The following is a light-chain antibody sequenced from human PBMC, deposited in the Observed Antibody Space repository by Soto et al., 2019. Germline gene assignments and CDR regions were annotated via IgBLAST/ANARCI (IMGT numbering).Light chain of an antibody. CDR3: QQYNSYPWT. J-gene: IGKJ1*01. CDR1: QSISSW. CDR2: DAS. Sequence: DIQMTQSPSTLSASVGDRVTTTCRASQSISSWLAWYQQKPGKAPKLLIYDASSLESGVPSRFSGSGSGTEFTLTISSLQPDDFATYYCQQYNSYPWTFGQGTNVDIK. V-gene: IGKV1-5*01.